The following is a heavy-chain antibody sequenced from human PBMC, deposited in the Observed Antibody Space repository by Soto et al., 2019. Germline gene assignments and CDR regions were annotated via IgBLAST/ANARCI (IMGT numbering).Heavy chain of an antibody. Sequence: PSETLSLTCTVSGGSISSGGYYWSWIRQHPGKGLEWIGYIYYSGSTYYNPSLKSRVTISVDTSKNQFSLKLSSVTAADTAVYYCAREGIDGSVSYYNGYLWYWYFDLWGRGTLVT. CDR2: IYYSGST. CDR1: GGSISSGGYY. D-gene: IGHD3-10*01. V-gene: IGHV4-31*03. CDR3: AREGIDGSVSYYNGYLWYWYFDL. J-gene: IGHJ2*01.